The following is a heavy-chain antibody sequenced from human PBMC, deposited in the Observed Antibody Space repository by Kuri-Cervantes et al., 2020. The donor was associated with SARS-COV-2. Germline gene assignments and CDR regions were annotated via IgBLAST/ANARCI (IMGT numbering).Heavy chain of an antibody. CDR1: GYTFTSYG. CDR3: ASSRSITIFGVVINYYYGMDV. D-gene: IGHD3-3*01. CDR2: ISAYNGNT. V-gene: IGHV1-18*01. Sequence: ASVKVSCKASGYTFTSYGISWVRQAPGQGLEWMGWISAYNGNTNYAQKLQGRVTMTRNTSISIAYMELSSLRSEDTAVYYCASSRSITIFGVVINYYYGMDVWGQGTTVTVSS. J-gene: IGHJ6*02.